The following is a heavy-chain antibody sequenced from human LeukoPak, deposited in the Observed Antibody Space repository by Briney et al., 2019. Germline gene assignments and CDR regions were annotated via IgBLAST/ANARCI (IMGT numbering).Heavy chain of an antibody. CDR2: IYYSGST. V-gene: IGHV4-59*01. Sequence: SETLSLTCTVSGGSISSYYWSWIRQPPGKGLEWIGYIYYSGSTNYNPSLQSRVTISVDTSKNQFSLKLSSVTAADTALYYCARSRGYFDYWGQGTLITVSS. CDR3: ARSRGYFDY. CDR1: GGSISSYY. D-gene: IGHD6-13*01. J-gene: IGHJ4*02.